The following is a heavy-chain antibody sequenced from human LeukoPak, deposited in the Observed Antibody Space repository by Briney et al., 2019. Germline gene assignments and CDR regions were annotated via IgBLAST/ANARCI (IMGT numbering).Heavy chain of an antibody. CDR1: GFTFSSYW. D-gene: IGHD3-10*01. Sequence: GGSLRLSCAASGFTFSSYWMHWVRQAPGKGLVWVSRINTDGSSTSYADSVKGRFTISRDNAKNTLYLQMSSLRAEDTAVYYCARDWESMVRGVNGWYYYYYMDVWGKGTTVTVSS. CDR2: INTDGSST. V-gene: IGHV3-74*01. CDR3: ARDWESMVRGVNGWYYYYYMDV. J-gene: IGHJ6*03.